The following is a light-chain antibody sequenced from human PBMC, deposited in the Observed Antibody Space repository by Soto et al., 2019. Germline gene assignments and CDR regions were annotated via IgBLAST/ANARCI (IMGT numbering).Light chain of an antibody. Sequence: DIQMTQSPSTLSASVGDRVTITCRASRSISNWLAWYQQRPGIAPKLLIFDASILQSGVPSRCSGSGSGTEFTLSISRLQTDDFATYYCQQYGSFSPITFGGGTKVEI. J-gene: IGKJ4*01. CDR2: DAS. V-gene: IGKV1-5*01. CDR1: RSISNW. CDR3: QQYGSFSPIT.